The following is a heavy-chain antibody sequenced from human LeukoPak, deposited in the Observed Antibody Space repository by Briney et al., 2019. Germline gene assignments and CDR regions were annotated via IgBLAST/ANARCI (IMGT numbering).Heavy chain of an antibody. CDR1: GYSISSGYY. D-gene: IGHD3-3*01. CDR3: ARVGDFWSSYYYYMDV. CDR2: IYHSGST. J-gene: IGHJ6*03. Sequence: SETLSLTCTVSGYSISSGYYWGWIRQPPGKGLEWIGSIYHSGSTYYNPSLKSRVTISVDTSKNQFSLKLSSVTAADTAVYYCARVGDFWSSYYYYMDVWGKGTTVTVSS. V-gene: IGHV4-38-2*02.